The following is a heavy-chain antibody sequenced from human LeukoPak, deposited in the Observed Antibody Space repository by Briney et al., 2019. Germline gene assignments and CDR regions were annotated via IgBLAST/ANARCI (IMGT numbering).Heavy chain of an antibody. V-gene: IGHV5-51*01. CDR3: ARLDSSGYAIDY. Sequence: KSGESLKISCKGSGYSFTTFWIGWVRQMPGKGLEWMGIVYPDDSDTRFSPSFQGQVTISADKSISTAYLQWSSLKASDSAMYYCARLDSSGYAIDYWGQGTLVTVSS. J-gene: IGHJ4*02. CDR2: VYPDDSDT. CDR1: GYSFTTFW. D-gene: IGHD3-22*01.